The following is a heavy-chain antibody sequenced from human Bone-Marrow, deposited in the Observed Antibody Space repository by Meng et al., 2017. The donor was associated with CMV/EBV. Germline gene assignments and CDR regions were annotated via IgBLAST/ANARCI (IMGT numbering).Heavy chain of an antibody. J-gene: IGHJ4*02. D-gene: IGHD1-26*01. CDR3: ARGVAESLGWEMGY. CDR1: GFIVSTYY. Sequence: EVHFGESGGVWVPPGGSLGLSCAASGFIVSTYYRTWVRQAPGKGLEWVSVVHASGGTYYAESVKGRFTISRDSSKNTLYLQMNSLRAEDTAVYYCARGVAESLGWEMGYWGQGTLVTVSS. CDR2: VHASGGT. V-gene: IGHV3-66*01.